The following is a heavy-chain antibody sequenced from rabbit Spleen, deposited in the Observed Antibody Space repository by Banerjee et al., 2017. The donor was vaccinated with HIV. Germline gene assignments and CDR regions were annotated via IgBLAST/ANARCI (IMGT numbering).Heavy chain of an antibody. D-gene: IGHD8-1*01. Sequence: QEQLEESGGGLVQPEGSLTLTCTASGFSFSSGYYMCWVRQAPGKGLGWIACIDTGSSGFTYFASWAKGRFTISKTSSTTVTLQMTSLTVADTATYFCARDAGSGHYIDAYFDLWGQGTLVTVS. J-gene: IGHJ4*01. CDR2: IDTGSSGFT. V-gene: IGHV1S45*01. CDR3: ARDAGSGHYIDAYFDL. CDR1: GFSFSSGYY.